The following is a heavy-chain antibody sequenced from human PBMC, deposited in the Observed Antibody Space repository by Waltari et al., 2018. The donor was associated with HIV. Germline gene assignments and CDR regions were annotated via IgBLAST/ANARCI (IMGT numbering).Heavy chain of an antibody. CDR1: GGSFNAYY. V-gene: IGHV4-34*02. D-gene: IGHD3-3*01. Sequence: VQLQQWGTGRLMPSETLSPTCAVYGGSFNAYYWPRIRQSPGNGLEWIGELDYSGDTNYNPSLKSRLTISVDTSKNQFSLKLTSMTTADTGLYYCARGPHTSIFGVVKYFQPWGQGTLVTVSS. J-gene: IGHJ1*01. CDR2: LDYSGDT. CDR3: ARGPHTSIFGVVKYFQP.